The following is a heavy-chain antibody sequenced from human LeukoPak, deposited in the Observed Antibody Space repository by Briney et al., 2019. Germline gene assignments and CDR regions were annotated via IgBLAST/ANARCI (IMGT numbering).Heavy chain of an antibody. D-gene: IGHD6-25*01. CDR1: GYSVSSYW. Sequence: GESLKISCKGSGYSVSSYWIGWVRQMPGEDLEWMGSIYPGGSETRQSRSFQGQVTISADKSISTAYLQWSSLKASDTAMYYCARRIAAWGAFDIWGQGTMVTVSS. J-gene: IGHJ3*02. CDR3: ARRIAAWGAFDI. V-gene: IGHV5-51*01. CDR2: IYPGGSET.